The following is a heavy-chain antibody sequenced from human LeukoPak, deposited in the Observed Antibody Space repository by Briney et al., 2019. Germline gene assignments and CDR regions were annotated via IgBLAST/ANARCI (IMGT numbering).Heavy chain of an antibody. CDR2: IYTSGST. V-gene: IGHV4-4*09. Sequence: SETLSLTCTVSGDSISSYYWSWIRQPPGKGLELIGYIYTSGSTNYNPSLKSRVTISVDTSKNQISLKLSSVTAADTAVYYCARGARPGVVYWFDPWGQGTLVTVSS. CDR1: GDSISSYY. D-gene: IGHD4/OR15-4a*01. J-gene: IGHJ5*02. CDR3: ARGARPGVVYWFDP.